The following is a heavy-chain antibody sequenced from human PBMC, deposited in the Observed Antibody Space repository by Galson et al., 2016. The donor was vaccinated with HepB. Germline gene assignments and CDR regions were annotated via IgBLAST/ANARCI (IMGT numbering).Heavy chain of an antibody. CDR1: GASISSGDSY. V-gene: IGHV4-30-4*01. Sequence: TLSLTCTVSGASISSGDSYWSWIRQPPGKGLEWIGYIYHSGSTYYSPSLEGRVRISSDTSKNQFSLKLSSLTAADTAVYYCARGGCYDLGWPTHCLDYWGQGTLVTVSS. CDR2: IYHSGST. D-gene: IGHD3-3*01. J-gene: IGHJ4*02. CDR3: ARGGCYDLGWPTHCLDY.